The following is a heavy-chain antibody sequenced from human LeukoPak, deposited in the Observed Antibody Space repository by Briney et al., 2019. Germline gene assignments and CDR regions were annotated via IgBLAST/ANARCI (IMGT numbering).Heavy chain of an antibody. Sequence: SETLSLTCSVSGGSISSSNNYWAWIRQSPGKGLDWIGSIYDSGSTNYNPSLKSRVTMSVDTSKNQFSLKLSSVTAADTAVYYCARTHSTNWFDPWGQGTLVTVSS. CDR3: ARTHSTNWFDP. J-gene: IGHJ5*02. CDR1: GGSISSSNNY. CDR2: IYDSGST. V-gene: IGHV4-39*01. D-gene: IGHD2/OR15-2a*01.